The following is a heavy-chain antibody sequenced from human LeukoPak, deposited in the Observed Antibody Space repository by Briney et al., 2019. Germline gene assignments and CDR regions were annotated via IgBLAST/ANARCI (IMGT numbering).Heavy chain of an antibody. CDR1: GGSFSGYY. D-gene: IGHD5-18*01. J-gene: IGHJ4*02. CDR2: INHSGST. Sequence: PSETLSLTCAVYGGSFSGYYWSWIRQPPGKGLEWIGEINHSGSTNYNPSLKSRVTISVDTSKNQFSLKLSSVTAADTAEYYCARGGEEHSYGYRYFDYWGQGTLVTVSS. CDR3: ARGGEEHSYGYRYFDY. V-gene: IGHV4-34*01.